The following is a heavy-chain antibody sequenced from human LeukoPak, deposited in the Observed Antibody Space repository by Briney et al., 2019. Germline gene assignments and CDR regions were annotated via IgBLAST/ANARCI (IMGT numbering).Heavy chain of an antibody. D-gene: IGHD3-16*01. V-gene: IGHV3-30*18. CDR2: ISNDGSNK. J-gene: IGHJ4*02. Sequence: GGSLRLSCAASGFTFSDHAMHWVRQASGKGLEWVAVISNDGSNKYYADSVKGRFTISRDDSKDTVYLQVNSLRAEDTAVYYCAKGGYDYVWGSLDYWGQGTLVTVSS. CDR1: GFTFSDHA. CDR3: AKGGYDYVWGSLDY.